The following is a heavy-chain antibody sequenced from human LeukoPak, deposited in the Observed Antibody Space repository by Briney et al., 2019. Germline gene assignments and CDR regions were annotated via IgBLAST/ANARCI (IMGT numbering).Heavy chain of an antibody. D-gene: IGHD3-16*01. CDR1: GGSLSSYY. CDR3: VRHYYDWGTGKGYFHH. V-gene: IGHV4-59*01. CDR2: IYYTGST. J-gene: IGHJ1*01. Sequence: SETLSLTCAVSGGSLSSYYWSWIRQPPGAGPEWIGYIYYTGSTNYNPSLKSRVTISLESSTNQFSLNLNSLTTADTAVYYCVRHYYDWGTGKGYFHHWGQGTLVTVSS.